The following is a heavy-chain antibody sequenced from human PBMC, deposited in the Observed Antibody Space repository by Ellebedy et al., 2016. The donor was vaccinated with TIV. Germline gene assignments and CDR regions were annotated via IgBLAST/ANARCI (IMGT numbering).Heavy chain of an antibody. Sequence: KVSCKGSGYSFTRQWIAWVRHMPGKGLEWMGIIYPGDSGDSDFRYSPSFQGQVTISANRSSSIAYLQWSSLKASDTAMYYCARRHRDNSRSSYLYWGQGTLLTVSS. CDR1: GYSFTRQW. CDR3: ARRHRDNSRSSYLY. J-gene: IGHJ4*02. CDR2: IYPGDSGDSDF. D-gene: IGHD6-6*01. V-gene: IGHV5-51*01.